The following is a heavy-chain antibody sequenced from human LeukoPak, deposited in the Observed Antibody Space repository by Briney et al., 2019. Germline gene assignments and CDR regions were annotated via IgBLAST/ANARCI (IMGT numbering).Heavy chain of an antibody. Sequence: GGSLKLSCVASGFTFSRHDMNWVRQAPGKGLEWVAVISYDGSNKYYADSVKGRFTISRDNSKNTLYLQMNSLRTEDTAVYYCAKGVSSSWSNDAFDIWGQGTMVTVSS. CDR3: AKGVSSSWSNDAFDI. CDR2: ISYDGSNK. D-gene: IGHD6-13*01. J-gene: IGHJ3*02. V-gene: IGHV3-30*18. CDR1: GFTFSRHD.